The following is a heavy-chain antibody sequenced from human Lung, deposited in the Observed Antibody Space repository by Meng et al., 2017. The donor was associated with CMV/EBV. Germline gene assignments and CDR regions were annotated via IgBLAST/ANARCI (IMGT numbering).Heavy chain of an antibody. J-gene: IGHJ6*02. CDR2: IYYSGNT. V-gene: IGHV4-31*03. CDR1: GGSISSGDYY. D-gene: IGHD3-3*01. CDR3: ARGALLEWLWGWGYYYYGMDV. Sequence: SETXSLTCTVSGGSISSGDYYWSWIRQHPGKGLEWIGYIYYSGNTYYSPSLKSRVTVSVDTSKNQFSLKLSSVTAADTAVYYCARGALLEWLWGWGYYYYGMDVWXQGTTVTVSS.